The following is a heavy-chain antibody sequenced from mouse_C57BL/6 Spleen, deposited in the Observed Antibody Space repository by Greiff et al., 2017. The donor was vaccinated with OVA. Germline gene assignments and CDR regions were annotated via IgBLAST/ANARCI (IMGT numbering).Heavy chain of an antibody. Sequence: VQLQQSGAELVKPGASVKISCKASGYAFSSYWMNWVKQRPGKGLEWIGQIYPGDGDTNYNGKFKGKATLTADKSSSTAYMQLSSLTSEYSAVYFCARGGNFYYYAMDYWGQGTSVTVSS. V-gene: IGHV1-80*01. CDR2: IYPGDGDT. D-gene: IGHD2-1*01. CDR1: GYAFSSYW. J-gene: IGHJ4*01. CDR3: ARGGNFYYYAMDY.